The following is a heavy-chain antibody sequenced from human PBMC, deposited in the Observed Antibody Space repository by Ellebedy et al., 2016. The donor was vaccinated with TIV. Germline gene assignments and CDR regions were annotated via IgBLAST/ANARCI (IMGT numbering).Heavy chain of an antibody. Sequence: PGGSLRLSCAASGFTFSHYAMNWVRQAPGKGLEWVAVIWDDGTNTYYADSVKGRFTISRDNSKNTLYLQISSLRAEDTAVYYCARPRVRSSYYHGMDVWGQGTTITVSS. CDR3: ARPRVRSSYYHGMDV. D-gene: IGHD3-16*01. CDR1: GFTFSHYA. V-gene: IGHV3-33*01. CDR2: IWDDGTNT. J-gene: IGHJ6*02.